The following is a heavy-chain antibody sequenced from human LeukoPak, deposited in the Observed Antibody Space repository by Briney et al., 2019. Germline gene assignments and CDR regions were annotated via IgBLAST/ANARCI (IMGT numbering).Heavy chain of an antibody. D-gene: IGHD2-21*02. Sequence: ASVKVSCKASGYTFTRYAIGWARQAPGQGLEWMGWVSGYNGNTNYPQKFQGRVTMTTDTSTNTAYMELRTLTYDDSAVYYCARPGCNYGDCYSSADHWGQGTLVIVSS. CDR3: ARPGCNYGDCYSSADH. J-gene: IGHJ5*02. CDR2: VSGYNGNT. CDR1: GYTFTRYA. V-gene: IGHV1-18*01.